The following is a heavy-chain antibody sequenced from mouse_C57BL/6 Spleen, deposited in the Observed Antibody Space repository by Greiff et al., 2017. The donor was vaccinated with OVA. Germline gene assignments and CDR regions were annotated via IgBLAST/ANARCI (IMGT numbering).Heavy chain of an antibody. Sequence: QVQLQQPGAELVRPGSSVKLSCKACGYTFTSYWMHWVKQRPIQGLEWIGNIDPSDSETHYNQKFKDKATLTVDKSSSTAYMQLSSLTSEDSAVYYCARYLYDYDGYYFDYWGQGTTLTVSS. J-gene: IGHJ2*01. D-gene: IGHD2-4*01. CDR1: GYTFTSYW. CDR2: IDPSDSET. CDR3: ARYLYDYDGYYFDY. V-gene: IGHV1-52*01.